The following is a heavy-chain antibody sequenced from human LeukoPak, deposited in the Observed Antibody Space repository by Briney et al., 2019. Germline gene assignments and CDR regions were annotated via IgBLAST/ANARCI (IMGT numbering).Heavy chain of an antibody. CDR2: IYYSGST. V-gene: IGHV4-59*01. CDR1: GDSISSYY. D-gene: IGHD1-1*01. CDR3: ARGYFPYMDV. Sequence: TSETLSLTCTVSGDSISSYYWSWIGQPPGKGLEWIGHIYYSGSTNYNPSLKSRVTISIDTSKNQFSLKLSSVTAADTAVYYCARGYFPYMDVWGKGTTVTVSS. J-gene: IGHJ6*03.